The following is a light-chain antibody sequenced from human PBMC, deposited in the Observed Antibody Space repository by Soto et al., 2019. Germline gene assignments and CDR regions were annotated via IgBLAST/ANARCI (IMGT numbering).Light chain of an antibody. J-gene: IGLJ2*01. CDR1: SSNIGANYD. CDR2: GNT. Sequence: QSVLTQPPSVSGAPGQRITISCTGSSSNIGANYDVHWYQQVPGTAPKLLIYGNTHRPSGGPYRFSGSKSGTSASLAITALRAEDEATYYCQSYYSGLRVVVFGGGTQLTVL. CDR3: QSYYSGLRVVV. V-gene: IGLV1-40*01.